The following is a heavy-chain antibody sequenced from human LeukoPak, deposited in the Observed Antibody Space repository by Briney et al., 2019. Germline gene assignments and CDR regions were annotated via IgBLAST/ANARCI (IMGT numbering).Heavy chain of an antibody. V-gene: IGHV4-34*01. D-gene: IGHD1-7*01. J-gene: IGHJ4*01. Sequence: SETLSLTCAVYGDSSNIYYWSWIRQSPGKGLEWIAEINHTGSTGYNPSLRSRVTISVDTSKNQFSLKLASVTAADTAVYYCASGRELELPWQWGHGTLVTVSS. CDR1: GDSSNIYY. CDR3: ASGRELELPWQ. CDR2: INHTGST.